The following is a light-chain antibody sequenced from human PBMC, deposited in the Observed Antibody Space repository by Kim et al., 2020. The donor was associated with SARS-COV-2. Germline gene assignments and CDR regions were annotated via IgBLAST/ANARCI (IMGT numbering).Light chain of an antibody. V-gene: IGLV3-1*01. CDR3: QAWNSRSYVV. Sequence: SYELTQPPSVSVYPGQTASITCSGDKLGDKFAYWYQQKPGQSPVVVIYQYNKRPSGIPERFSGSNSGNTATLTISGTQAMDEADYYCQAWNSRSYVVFGGGTQLTVL. CDR1: KLGDKF. CDR2: QYN. J-gene: IGLJ2*01.